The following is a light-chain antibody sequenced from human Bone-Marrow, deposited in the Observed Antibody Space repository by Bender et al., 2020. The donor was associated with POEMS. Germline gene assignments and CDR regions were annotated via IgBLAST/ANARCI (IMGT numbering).Light chain of an antibody. CDR1: SSNIGSNT. Sequence: QSVLTQPPSASGTPGQRVTISCSGSSSNIGSNTVNWYQHLPGTAPRLLIYNSNQRPSGVPDRFSGSKSGTSASLAISGLQSEDAADYYCSTWDDRLNAWLFGGGTKLTVL. V-gene: IGLV1-44*01. CDR3: STWDDRLNAWL. J-gene: IGLJ3*02. CDR2: NSN.